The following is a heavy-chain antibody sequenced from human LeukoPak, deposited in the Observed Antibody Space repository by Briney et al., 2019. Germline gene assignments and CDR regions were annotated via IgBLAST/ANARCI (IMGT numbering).Heavy chain of an antibody. J-gene: IGHJ6*03. CDR3: ARHVPVTNGRDGYNSPYYYYYYMDV. Sequence: KNGESLKISCKGSGYSFTSYWIGWVRQMPGKGLEWMGIIYPGDSDTRYRPSFQGQVTISADKSISTAYLQWSSLKALDTAMYYCARHVPVTNGRDGYNSPYYYYYYMDVWGKGTTVTVSS. V-gene: IGHV5-51*01. CDR1: GYSFTSYW. D-gene: IGHD5-24*01. CDR2: IYPGDSDT.